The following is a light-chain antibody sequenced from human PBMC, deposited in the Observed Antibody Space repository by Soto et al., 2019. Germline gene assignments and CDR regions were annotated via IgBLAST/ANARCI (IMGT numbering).Light chain of an antibody. J-gene: IGKJ1*01. CDR1: QSILYSSNNKNY. Sequence: DIVMTQSPDSLAVSLGERATINCKSSQSILYSSNNKNYLAWYQQKAGQPPKLLIYWASTRQSGVPDRFTGSGSGTHFTLTINSLHAEDVAVYYCQQSYRTPRTFGQGTKVEIK. CDR3: QQSYRTPRT. V-gene: IGKV4-1*01. CDR2: WAS.